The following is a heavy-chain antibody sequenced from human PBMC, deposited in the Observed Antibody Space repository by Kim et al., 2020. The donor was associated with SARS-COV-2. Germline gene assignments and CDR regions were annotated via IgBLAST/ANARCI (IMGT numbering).Heavy chain of an antibody. D-gene: IGHD6-13*01. V-gene: IGHV4-4*07. CDR1: GGSISSYY. Sequence: SETLSLTCTVSGGSISSYYWSWIRQPAGKGLEWIGRIYTSGSTNYNPSLKSRVTMSVDTSKNQFSLKLSSVTAADTAVYYCARECIAAACSSWDYYGMDVWGQGTTVTVSS. J-gene: IGHJ6*02. CDR2: IYTSGST. CDR3: ARECIAAACSSWDYYGMDV.